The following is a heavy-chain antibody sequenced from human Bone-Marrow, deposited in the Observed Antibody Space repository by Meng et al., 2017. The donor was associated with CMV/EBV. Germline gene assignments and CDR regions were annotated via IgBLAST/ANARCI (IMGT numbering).Heavy chain of an antibody. Sequence: GESLKISCAASGFTFNTYDMHWVRQTTGEGLEWVSAIGTTDDTYYPASVKGRFTISRDNAKNSLYLQMNSLRAGDTAVYYCARGGSNSLIDYWGQGKLVTVYS. J-gene: IGHJ4*02. D-gene: IGHD6-13*01. CDR2: IGTTDDT. CDR3: ARGGSNSLIDY. CDR1: GFTFNTYD. V-gene: IGHV3-13*01.